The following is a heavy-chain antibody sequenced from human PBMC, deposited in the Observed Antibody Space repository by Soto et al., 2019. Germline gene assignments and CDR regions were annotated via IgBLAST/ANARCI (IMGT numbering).Heavy chain of an antibody. CDR1: GGSISSSSYY. V-gene: IGHV4-39*01. CDR3: ASNAPGYSYGYSNWFDP. Sequence: SETLSLTCTVSGGSISSSSYYWGWIRQPPGKGLEWIGSIYYSGSTYYNPSLKSRVTISVDTSKNQFSLKLSSVTAADTAVYYCASNAPGYSYGYSNWFDPWGQGTLVTVSS. CDR2: IYYSGST. D-gene: IGHD5-18*01. J-gene: IGHJ5*02.